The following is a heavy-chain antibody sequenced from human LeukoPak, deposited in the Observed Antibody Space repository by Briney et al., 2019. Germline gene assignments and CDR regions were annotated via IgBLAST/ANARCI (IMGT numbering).Heavy chain of an antibody. CDR2: FYYGGTT. V-gene: IGHV4-38-2*02. CDR1: DYSISSGYF. Sequence: SETLSLTCTVSDYSISSGYFWTWIRQPPGKGLEWIGSFYYGGTTFYNPSLKSRVTISADTSENQFSLKLPSVTAADTAVYYCARRVIVATLDYWGQGILVTVSS. D-gene: IGHD5-12*01. J-gene: IGHJ4*02. CDR3: ARRVIVATLDY.